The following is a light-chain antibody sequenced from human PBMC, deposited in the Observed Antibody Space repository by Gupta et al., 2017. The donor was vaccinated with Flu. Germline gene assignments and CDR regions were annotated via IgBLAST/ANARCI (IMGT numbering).Light chain of an antibody. Sequence: DIQMTQSPSTLSASIGDRVTITCRASQSISTWLAWYQQKPGQAPKLLIYKASFLESEVPSRFTGSGSETVFTLTISSLQPDDFATYYCQQYDGFSPTFGQGTKLDFK. CDR3: QQYDGFSPT. V-gene: IGKV1-5*03. J-gene: IGKJ1*01. CDR2: KAS. CDR1: QSISTW.